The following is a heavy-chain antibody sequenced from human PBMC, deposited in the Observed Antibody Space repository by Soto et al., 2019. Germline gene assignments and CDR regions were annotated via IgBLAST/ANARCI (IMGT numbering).Heavy chain of an antibody. J-gene: IGHJ4*02. CDR2: IYYSGST. CDR3: ESNAPAISVSDH. CDR1: GGSISSSSYY. Sequence: PSETLSLTCTVSGGSISSSSYYWGWIRQPPGKGLEWIGSIYYSGSTYYNPSLKSRVTISVDTSKNQFSLKLSSVTAADTAVYYCESNAPAISVSDHWGPGTLVTVSS. V-gene: IGHV4-39*01. D-gene: IGHD3-3*01.